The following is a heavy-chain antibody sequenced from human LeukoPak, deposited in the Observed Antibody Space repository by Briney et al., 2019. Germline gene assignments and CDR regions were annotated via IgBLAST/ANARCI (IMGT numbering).Heavy chain of an antibody. V-gene: IGHV1-69*13. J-gene: IGHJ6*02. CDR1: GGTFSSYA. Sequence: ASVKVSCKASGGTFSSYAISWVRQAPGQGLEWMGGIIPIFGTANYAQKFQGRVTITADESTSTAYMELSSLRSEDTAVYYCARSHYYGMDVWGQGTTVTVSS. CDR2: IIPIFGTA. CDR3: ARSHYYGMDV.